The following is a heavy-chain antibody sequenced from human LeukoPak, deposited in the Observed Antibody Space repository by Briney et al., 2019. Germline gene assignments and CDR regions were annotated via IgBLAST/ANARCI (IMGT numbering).Heavy chain of an antibody. J-gene: IGHJ5*02. V-gene: IGHV3-48*04. CDR2: ISSSSSTI. CDR3: IRVIDYYDNWFDP. Sequence: GGSLRLSCAASGFTFSSYSMNWVRQAPGKGLEWVSYISSSSSTIYYADSVKGRFTISRDNAKNSLYLQMNSLRAEDTAVYYCIRVIDYYDNWFDPWGQGTLVTVSS. CDR1: GFTFSSYS. D-gene: IGHD3-22*01.